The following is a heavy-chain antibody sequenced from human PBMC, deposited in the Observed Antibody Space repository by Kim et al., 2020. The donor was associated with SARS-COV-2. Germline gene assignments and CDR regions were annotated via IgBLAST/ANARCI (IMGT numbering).Heavy chain of an antibody. CDR1: GFTFSSYA. CDR3: AKGGNSFYYYGMDV. Sequence: GGSLRLSCAASGFTFSSYAMSWVRQAPGKGLEWVSAISGSGGSTYYADSVKGRFTISRDNSKNTLYLQMNSLRAEDTAVYYCAKGGNSFYYYGMDVWGQGTTVTVSS. V-gene: IGHV3-23*01. CDR2: ISGSGGST. J-gene: IGHJ6*02. D-gene: IGHD2-21*02.